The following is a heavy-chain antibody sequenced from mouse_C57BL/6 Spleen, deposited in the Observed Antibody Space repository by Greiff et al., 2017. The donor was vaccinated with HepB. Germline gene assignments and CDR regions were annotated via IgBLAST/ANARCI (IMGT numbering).Heavy chain of an antibody. Sequence: VMLVESGAELVKPGASVKISCKASGYAFSSYWMNWVKQRPGKGLEWIGQIYPGDGDTNYNGKFKGKATLTADKSSSTAYMQLSSLTSEDSAVYFCATPTGDWYFDVWGTGTTVTVSS. CDR3: ATPTGDWYFDV. D-gene: IGHD4-1*02. J-gene: IGHJ1*03. CDR1: GYAFSSYW. CDR2: IYPGDGDT. V-gene: IGHV1-80*01.